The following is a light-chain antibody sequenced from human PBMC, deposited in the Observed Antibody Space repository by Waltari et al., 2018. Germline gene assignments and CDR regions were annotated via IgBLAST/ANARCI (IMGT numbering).Light chain of an antibody. J-gene: IGLJ3*02. CDR3: VLYMGRGVSV. Sequence: QTVVTQEPSLSVSPGGTITLTCDLTSGSVSTDYYPSCYKQNPGQAPRTLLYNTKSRSSGVPDRFSGSILGNKAALTITGAQADDESDYYCVLYMGRGVSVFGGGTKLTVL. CDR1: SGSVSTDYY. CDR2: NTK. V-gene: IGLV8-61*01.